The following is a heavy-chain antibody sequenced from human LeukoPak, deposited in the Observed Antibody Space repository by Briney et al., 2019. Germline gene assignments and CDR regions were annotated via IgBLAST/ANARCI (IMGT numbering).Heavy chain of an antibody. CDR3: AKETSSWDFDY. J-gene: IGHJ4*02. V-gene: IGHV3-23*01. CDR2: ISGRGDST. D-gene: IGHD6-13*01. Sequence: GGSLRLSCAASGSTFSSYAMSWVRQAPGKGLEWVSAISGRGDSTYYADSVKGRFTISRDNSKNTLSLQMSSLRAEDTAVYYCAKETSSWDFDYWGQGTLVTVSS. CDR1: GSTFSSYA.